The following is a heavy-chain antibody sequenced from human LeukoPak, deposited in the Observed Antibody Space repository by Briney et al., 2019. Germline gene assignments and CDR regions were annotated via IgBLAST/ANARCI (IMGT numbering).Heavy chain of an antibody. CDR1: GFTFSSYG. Sequence: PGGSLRLSCAASGFTFSSYGMSWVRQAPGKGLEWVSAISGSGGSTYYADSVKGRFTISRDNSKNTLYLQMGSLRAEDMAVYYCARGSPGYFDWLLHYMDVWGKGTTVTISS. V-gene: IGHV3-23*01. J-gene: IGHJ6*03. CDR3: ARGSPGYFDWLLHYMDV. CDR2: ISGSGGST. D-gene: IGHD3-9*01.